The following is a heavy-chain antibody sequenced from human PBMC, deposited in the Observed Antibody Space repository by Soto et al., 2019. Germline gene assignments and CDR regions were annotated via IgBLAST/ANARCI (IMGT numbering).Heavy chain of an antibody. CDR1: GFTFSSFA. J-gene: IGHJ5*02. CDR2: ISAGGGST. CDR3: AKDPPFDP. Sequence: GGSLRLSCAASGFTFSSFALSWVRQTPGKGLQWVSTISAGGGSTFYADSVKGRFTISRDNSKDTLYLQMNNLRAEDTAVYYCAKDPPFDPWGQGALVTVSS. V-gene: IGHV3-23*01.